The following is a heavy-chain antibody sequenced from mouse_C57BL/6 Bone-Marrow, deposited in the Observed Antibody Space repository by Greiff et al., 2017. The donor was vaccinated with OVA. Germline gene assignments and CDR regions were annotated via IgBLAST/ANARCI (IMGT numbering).Heavy chain of an antibody. CDR2: IYPGSGNT. D-gene: IGHD1-1*01. V-gene: IGHV1-66*01. CDR1: GYSFTSYY. CDR3: ARDYGSPDY. J-gene: IGHJ2*01. Sequence: QAQLQQSGPELVKPGASVKISCKASGYSFTSYYIHWVKQRPGQGLEWIGWIYPGSGNTKYNEKFKGKATLTADTSSSTAYMQLSSLTSEDSAVYYCARDYGSPDYWGQGTTLTVSS.